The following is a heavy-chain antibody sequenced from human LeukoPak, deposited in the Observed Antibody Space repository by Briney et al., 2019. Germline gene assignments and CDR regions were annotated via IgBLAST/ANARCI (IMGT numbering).Heavy chain of an antibody. CDR1: GGTFSSYA. CDR3: ARPPAQYSGYDWVAFDI. Sequence: ASVKVSCTASGGTFSSYAISWVRQAPGQGLEWMGGIIPIFGTANYAQKFQGRVTITADESTSTAYMELSSLRSEDTAVYYCARPPAQYSGYDWVAFDIWGQGTMVTVSS. CDR2: IIPIFGTA. D-gene: IGHD5-12*01. V-gene: IGHV1-69*13. J-gene: IGHJ3*02.